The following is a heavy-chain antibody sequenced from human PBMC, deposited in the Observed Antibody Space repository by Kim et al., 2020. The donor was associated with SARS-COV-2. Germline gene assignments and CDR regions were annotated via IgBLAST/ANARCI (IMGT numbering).Heavy chain of an antibody. D-gene: IGHD2-21*01. CDR2: INPGDGET. CDR3: AGGDFMPGGRGGFDF. J-gene: IGHJ4*02. CDR1: GYSFSAYA. V-gene: IGHV1-3*01. Sequence: ASVKVSCKASGYSFSAYALHWVRQAPGQRLEWVGWINPGDGETQYPQKWKARVPITRDTSASTASMELRSRPSEDTAVYYCAGGDFMPGGRGGFDFWGQG.